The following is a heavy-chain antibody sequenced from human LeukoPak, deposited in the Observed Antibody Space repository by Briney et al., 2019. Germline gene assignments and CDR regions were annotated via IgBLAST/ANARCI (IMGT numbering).Heavy chain of an antibody. CDR1: GFTFSNYP. D-gene: IGHD6-19*01. Sequence: GGSLRLSCAASGFTFSNYPVTWVRQAPGKGLEWVSTMSAGDAGTYYADSVKGRFTISRDNSKNTLYLQMNSLRAEDTAVYYCAKGSAVADIYFDYWGQGTLVTVSS. CDR2: MSAGDAGT. V-gene: IGHV3-23*01. CDR3: AKGSAVADIYFDY. J-gene: IGHJ4*02.